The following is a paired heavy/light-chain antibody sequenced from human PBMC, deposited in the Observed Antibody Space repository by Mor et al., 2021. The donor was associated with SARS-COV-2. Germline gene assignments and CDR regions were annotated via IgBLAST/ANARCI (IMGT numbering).Heavy chain of an antibody. CDR2: ISTYNGNT. D-gene: IGHD4-17*01. Sequence: QVQLVQSGVEVKKPGASVKVSCKASGYTFSSFAISWVRQAPGLGLEWMGYISTYNGNTYYTKKFQGRATFATETSKNTAYMELRSVRSDDTALYYCAIHDHGDYAFDYWGQGTLITVSS. CDR1: GYTFSSFA. J-gene: IGHJ4*02. CDR3: AIHDHGDYAFDY. V-gene: IGHV1-18*01.
Light chain of an antibody. CDR1: DIGRKN. J-gene: IGLJ2*01. CDR2: HDN. V-gene: IGLV3-21*04. CDR3: QVWDSRDRQVK. Sequence: YVLTQPSSVSVAPGRTARIICGGNDIGRKNVHWYQQKSGQAPVLVIYHDNDRPSGIPGRFSGSNSGTTATLTISRVEAGDEADYYCQVWDSRDRQVKFGGGTKLTVL.